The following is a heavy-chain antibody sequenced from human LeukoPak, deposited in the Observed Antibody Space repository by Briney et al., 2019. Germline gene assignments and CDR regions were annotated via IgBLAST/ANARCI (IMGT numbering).Heavy chain of an antibody. Sequence: GRSLRLSCAASGFTFSSYGMHWVRQAPGKGLEWVAVIWYDGSNKYYADSVKGRFTISRDNSKNTLYLQMHSLRDEDTAVYYCASYNWNDGFFDYWGQGTLVTVSS. D-gene: IGHD1-20*01. CDR3: ASYNWNDGFFDY. CDR1: GFTFSSYG. CDR2: IWYDGSNK. V-gene: IGHV3-33*01. J-gene: IGHJ4*02.